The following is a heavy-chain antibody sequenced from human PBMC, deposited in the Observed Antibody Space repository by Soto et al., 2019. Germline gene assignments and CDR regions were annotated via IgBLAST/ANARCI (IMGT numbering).Heavy chain of an antibody. V-gene: IGHV1-69*01. CDR3: ARGGKHRKASDYYDMDV. Sequence: QVQLVQSGAEVKKPGSSVKVSCTASGGTFSIYYINWERQAPGQGLEWMGGSIPIFRTANYAQKFQGRVTITADESTSTVDMELSRLRSEDTAVYYCARGGKHRKASDYYDMDVWGQGTTVTVSS. J-gene: IGHJ6*01. CDR1: GGTFSIYY. CDR2: SIPIFRTA. D-gene: IGHD3-16*01.